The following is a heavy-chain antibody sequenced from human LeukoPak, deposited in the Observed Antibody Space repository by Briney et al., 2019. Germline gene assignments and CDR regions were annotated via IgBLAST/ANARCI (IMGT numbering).Heavy chain of an antibody. CDR1: GYTFSGYN. V-gene: IGHV1-2*02. D-gene: IGHD3-10*01. Sequence: ASVKVSCKTSGYTFSGYNMHWVRQAPGQGLEWMGWINLNTGGTNYARKFQGRVTMTRETSVSTVYMELSRLRSDDTAMYYCARALIRGIAPFDYWGQGTWVTVSS. CDR3: ARALIRGIAPFDY. CDR2: INLNTGGT. J-gene: IGHJ4*02.